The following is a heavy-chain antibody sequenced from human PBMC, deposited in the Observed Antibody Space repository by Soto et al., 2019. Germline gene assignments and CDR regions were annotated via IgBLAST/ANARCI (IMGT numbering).Heavy chain of an antibody. J-gene: IGHJ1*01. V-gene: IGHV1-2*02. CDR1: EHTSTIYY. CDR3: ATRDYDILTGYLHI. CDR2: INADSGDT. Sequence: QAHLVQSGAEVRKPGASVKVSCQALEHTSTIYYIHWVRQARGQGLEWMGWINADSGDTTYAEDWRGRVTFTRDTSTSTFHMELSRLRLDDTAMYFCATRDYDILTGYLHIWGQGTLITVSS. D-gene: IGHD3-9*01.